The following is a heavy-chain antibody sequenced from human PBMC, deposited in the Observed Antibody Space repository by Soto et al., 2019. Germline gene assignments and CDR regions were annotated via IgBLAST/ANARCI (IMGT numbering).Heavy chain of an antibody. CDR1: GGSISSGDYY. Sequence: SETLSLTCTVSGGSISSGDYYWSWIRQPPGKGLEWLGYIYYSGSTYYNPSLKSRVTISVDTSKNQFSLKLSSVTAADTAVYYCARVSNYYDSSGFFDYWGQGTLVTVSS. D-gene: IGHD3-22*01. CDR3: ARVSNYYDSSGFFDY. V-gene: IGHV4-30-4*01. J-gene: IGHJ4*02. CDR2: IYYSGST.